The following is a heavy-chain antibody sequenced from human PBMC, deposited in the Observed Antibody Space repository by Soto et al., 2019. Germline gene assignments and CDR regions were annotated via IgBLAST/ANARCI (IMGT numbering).Heavy chain of an antibody. D-gene: IGHD6-6*01. J-gene: IGHJ4*02. CDR1: GFTFSSYA. CDR2: ISGSDDST. Sequence: EVQLLESGGGLVQPGESLRLSCAASGFTFSSYAMSWVRQAPGKGLEWVSGISGSDDSTYYADSVKGRFTISRDNAKNKLYLQMNSLRAEDTAVYYCAKRSSSSTFDYWGQGTLVTVYS. CDR3: AKRSSSSTFDY. V-gene: IGHV3-23*01.